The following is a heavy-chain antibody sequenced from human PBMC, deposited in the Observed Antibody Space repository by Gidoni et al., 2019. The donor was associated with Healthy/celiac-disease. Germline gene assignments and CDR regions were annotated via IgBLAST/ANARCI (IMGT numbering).Heavy chain of an antibody. CDR1: GFTFSSSS. J-gene: IGHJ4*02. Sequence: EVQLVESGGGLVKPGGSLRLSCAASGFTFSSSSMNWVRQAPGKGLGWVSSISSSSSYISYADSVKGRFTISRDNAKNSLYLQMNSLRAEDTAVYYCARGSGQDWVIHALYYFDYWGQGTLVTVSS. D-gene: IGHD3-22*01. CDR2: ISSSSSYI. CDR3: ARGSGQDWVIHALYYFDY. V-gene: IGHV3-21*01.